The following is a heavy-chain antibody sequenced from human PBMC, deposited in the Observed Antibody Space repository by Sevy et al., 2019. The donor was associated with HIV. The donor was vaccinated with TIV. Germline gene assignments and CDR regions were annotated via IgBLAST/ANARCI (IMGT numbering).Heavy chain of an antibody. CDR2: IFSSGST. J-gene: IGHJ4*02. D-gene: IGHD6-19*01. CDR3: VSLFLSYRSGWSYFDY. V-gene: IGHV3-66*02. CDR1: GFTVNDKY. Sequence: GGSLRLSCAISGFTVNDKYIIWVRRAPGKGLEWVSDIFSSGSTYYADSAKGRFTISRDNSKNTVDLQMNSVRAEDTAVYYCVSLFLSYRSGWSYFDYWGQGTLVTVSS.